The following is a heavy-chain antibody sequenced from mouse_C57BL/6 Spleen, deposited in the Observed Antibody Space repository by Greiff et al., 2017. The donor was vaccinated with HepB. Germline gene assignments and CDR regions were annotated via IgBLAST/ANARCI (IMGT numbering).Heavy chain of an antibody. J-gene: IGHJ3*01. V-gene: IGHV1-64*01. CDR1: GYTFTSYW. Sequence: VQLQQSGAELVKPGASVKLSCKASGYTFTSYWMHWVKQRPGQGLEWIGLIHPNSGSTNYNEKFKSKATLTVDKSSSTAYMQLSSLTSEDSAVYYCARVDSSGYVGFAYWVQGTLVTVSA. CDR3: ARVDSSGYVGFAY. D-gene: IGHD3-2*02. CDR2: IHPNSGST.